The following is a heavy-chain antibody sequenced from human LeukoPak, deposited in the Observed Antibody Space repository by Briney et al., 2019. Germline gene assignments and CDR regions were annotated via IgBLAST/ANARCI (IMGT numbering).Heavy chain of an antibody. J-gene: IGHJ4*02. CDR3: ARAPKTITIFGVVTPYFDY. CDR1: GGTFSSYA. D-gene: IGHD3-3*01. Sequence: SVKVSCKAFGGTFSSYAISWVRQAPGQGLEWMGGIIPIFGTANYAQKFQGRVTITTDESTSTAYMELSSLRSEDTAVYYCARAPKTITIFGVVTPYFDYWGQGTLVTVSS. V-gene: IGHV1-69*05. CDR2: IIPIFGTA.